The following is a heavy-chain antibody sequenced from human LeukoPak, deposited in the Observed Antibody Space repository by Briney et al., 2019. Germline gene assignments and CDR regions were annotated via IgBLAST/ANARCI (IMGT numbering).Heavy chain of an antibody. CDR2: IYSGGST. CDR3: AKDSLVGWRSSSSERNMWY. V-gene: IGHV3-66*01. Sequence: GGSLRLSCAASGFTVISNYMSWVRQAPGKGLEWVSIIYSGGSTYYADSVKGRFTISRDNSKNTLYLQMNSLRAEDTAVYYCAKDSLVGWRSSSSERNMWYWGQGTLVTVSS. CDR1: GFTVISNY. D-gene: IGHD6-6*01. J-gene: IGHJ4*02.